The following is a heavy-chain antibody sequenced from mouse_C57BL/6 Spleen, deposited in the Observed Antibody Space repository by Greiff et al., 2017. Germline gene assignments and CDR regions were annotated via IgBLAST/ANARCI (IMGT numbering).Heavy chain of an antibody. CDR3: ARERNSNYMCSY. J-gene: IGHJ3*01. D-gene: IGHD2-5*01. Sequence: VQLQQSGAELVKPGASVKISCKASGYAFSSYWMNWVKQRPGKGLEWIGQIYPGDGDTNYNGKFKGKATLTADKSSSTAYMQLSSLTSEDSAVYCCARERNSNYMCSYWGQGTLGTVSA. CDR2: IYPGDGDT. V-gene: IGHV1-80*01. CDR1: GYAFSSYW.